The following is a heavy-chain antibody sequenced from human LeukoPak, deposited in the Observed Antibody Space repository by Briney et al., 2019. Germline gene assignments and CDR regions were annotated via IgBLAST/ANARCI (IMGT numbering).Heavy chain of an antibody. CDR1: GYTLTELS. J-gene: IGHJ5*02. CDR3: ARARNPITMIVVASNWFDP. V-gene: IGHV1-69*13. D-gene: IGHD3-22*01. Sequence: ASVKVSCKVSGYTLTELSMHWVRRAPGQGLEWMGGIIPIFGTANYAQKFQGRVTITADESTSTAYMELSSLRSEDTAVYYCARARNPITMIVVASNWFDPWGQGTLVTVSS. CDR2: IIPIFGTA.